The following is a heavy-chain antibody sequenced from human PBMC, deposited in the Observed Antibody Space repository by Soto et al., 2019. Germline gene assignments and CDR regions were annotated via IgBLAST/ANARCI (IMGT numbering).Heavy chain of an antibody. J-gene: IGHJ5*02. CDR2: MCHSGST. Sequence: SETLSLTGAVSGYSISSGYYWGWIRQPPGKGLEWVGSMCHSGSTYYNPSLRSRVTISVDTGKNQFALMLSSVTAAATAVYYGARGHIVAVPTVGWFAPWGHGPLVTVS. CDR1: GYSISSGYY. D-gene: IGHD2-2*01. CDR3: ARGHIVAVPTVGWFAP. V-gene: IGHV4-38-2*01.